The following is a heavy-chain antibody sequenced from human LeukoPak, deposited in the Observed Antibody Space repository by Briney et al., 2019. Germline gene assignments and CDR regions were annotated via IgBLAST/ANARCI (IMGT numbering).Heavy chain of an antibody. Sequence: GGSLRLSCAASGFTFSSYSMNWVRQAPGKGLEWVSSISSSSSYIYYADSVKGRFTISRDNAKNSLYLQMNSLRAEDTAVYYCARATLFTDAFDIWGQGTMVTVSS. CDR3: ARATLFTDAFDI. D-gene: IGHD3-10*01. CDR2: ISSSSSYI. J-gene: IGHJ3*02. CDR1: GFTFSSYS. V-gene: IGHV3-21*01.